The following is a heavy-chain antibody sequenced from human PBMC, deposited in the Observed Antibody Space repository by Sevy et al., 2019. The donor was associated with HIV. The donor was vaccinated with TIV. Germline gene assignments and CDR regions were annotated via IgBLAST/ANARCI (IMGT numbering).Heavy chain of an antibody. V-gene: IGHV4-61*01. D-gene: IGHD3-22*01. Sequence: LLQLPETLSLTCAVSGVSVSSDTYYWSWIRQPPGNGVEWIGYVYHTGSTNYSPSFKSRVTISVDTSKNQFSLRLFSVAAADTAVYYCAREPYFFDKSGYYWDYWGQGALVTVSS. CDR3: AREPYFFDKSGYYWDY. CDR1: GVSVSSDTYY. CDR2: VYHTGST. J-gene: IGHJ4*02.